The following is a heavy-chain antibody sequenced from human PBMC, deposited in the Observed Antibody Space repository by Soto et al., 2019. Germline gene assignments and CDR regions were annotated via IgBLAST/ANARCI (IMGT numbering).Heavy chain of an antibody. Sequence: QVQLVQSGAEMKKPGASVKVSCKASGYTFTNYGISWVRQAPGQELEWLGWINAHNGNTNYSQKLDGRVTMTTDTISMTVYLELRRLKSDDTAVYYCARERAESGVLLWFGELDYWGEGTLVTVSS. D-gene: IGHD3-10*01. V-gene: IGHV1-18*01. CDR2: INAHNGNT. CDR3: ARERAESGVLLWFGELDY. J-gene: IGHJ4*02. CDR1: GYTFTNYG.